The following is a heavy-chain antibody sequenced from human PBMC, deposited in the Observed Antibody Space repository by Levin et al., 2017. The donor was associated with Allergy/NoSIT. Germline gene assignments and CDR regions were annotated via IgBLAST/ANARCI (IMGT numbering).Heavy chain of an antibody. CDR2: INHSGST. D-gene: IGHD2/OR15-2a*01. V-gene: IGHV4-34*01. CDR3: ARAGGLYAYVGHGMDV. J-gene: IGHJ6*02. CDR1: GGSFSGYY. Sequence: SETLSLTCAVYGGSFSGYYWSWIRQPPGKGLEWIGEINHSGSTNYNPSLKSRVTISVDTSKNQFSLKLSSVTAADTAVYYCARAGGLYAYVGHGMDVWGQGTTVTVSS.